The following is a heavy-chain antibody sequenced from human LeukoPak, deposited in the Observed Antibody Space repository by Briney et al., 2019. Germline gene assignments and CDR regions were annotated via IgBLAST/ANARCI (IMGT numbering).Heavy chain of an antibody. CDR2: IYYSGST. CDR3: ARVGGRDYYDSSGYYYAVKPWYFDL. V-gene: IGHV4-30-4*08. Sequence: SETLSLTCTVSGGSDSSGGYYWSWIRQPPGKGLEWIGYIYYSGSTYYNPSLKSRVTISVDTSKNQFSLKLSSVTAADTAVYYCARVGGRDYYDSSGYYYAVKPWYFDLWGRGTLVTVSS. D-gene: IGHD3-22*01. J-gene: IGHJ2*01. CDR1: GGSDSSGGYY.